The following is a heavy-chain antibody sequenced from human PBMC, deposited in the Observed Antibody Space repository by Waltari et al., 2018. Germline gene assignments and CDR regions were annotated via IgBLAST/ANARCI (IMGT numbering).Heavy chain of an antibody. J-gene: IGHJ4*02. CDR3: ARDFGVVVAASDY. Sequence: QVQLVQSGAEVKKPGASVKVSCRASGYTFTSYAMHWVRQAPGQRLEWMGWINAGNGNTKYSQKFQGRVTITRDTSASTAYMELSSLRSEDTAVYYCARDFGVVVAASDYWGQGTLVTVSS. CDR1: GYTFTSYA. D-gene: IGHD2-15*01. V-gene: IGHV1-3*01. CDR2: INAGNGNT.